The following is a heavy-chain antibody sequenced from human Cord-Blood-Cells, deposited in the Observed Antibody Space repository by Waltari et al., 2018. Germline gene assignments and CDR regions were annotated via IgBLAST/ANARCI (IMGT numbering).Heavy chain of an antibody. D-gene: IGHD3-10*01. Sequence: QVQLQQWGAGLLKPSETLSLTCAVYGGSFSGYYWSWIRQPPGKGLEGIGEINHSGSTNYNPSLKSRVTIAVDTSKNQFSLKLRSGTAADTAVYYCARRGYYYGSGSAFDIWGQGTMVTVSS. CDR3: ARRGYYYGSGSAFDI. V-gene: IGHV4-34*01. CDR2: INHSGST. J-gene: IGHJ3*02. CDR1: GGSFSGYY.